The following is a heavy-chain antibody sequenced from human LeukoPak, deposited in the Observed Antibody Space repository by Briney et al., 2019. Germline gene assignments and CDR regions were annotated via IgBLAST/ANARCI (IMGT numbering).Heavy chain of an antibody. Sequence: ASVKVSCKASGYTFTSYGISWVRQAPGQGLEWMGWISAYNGDTNYAQKLQGRVTMTTDTSTSTAYMELRSLRSDDTAVYYCARDHPHDYDSSGYPIPWGQGTLVTVSS. CDR3: ARDHPHDYDSSGYPIP. J-gene: IGHJ4*02. D-gene: IGHD3-22*01. V-gene: IGHV1-18*01. CDR1: GYTFTSYG. CDR2: ISAYNGDT.